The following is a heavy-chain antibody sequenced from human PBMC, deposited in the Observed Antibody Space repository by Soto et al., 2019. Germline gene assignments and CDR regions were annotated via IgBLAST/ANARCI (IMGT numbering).Heavy chain of an antibody. J-gene: IGHJ6*03. CDR1: GYTFTSYD. CDR3: ARGVTVTESLYLGYYYYYYMDV. V-gene: IGHV1-8*01. CDR2: MNPNSGNT. Sequence: ASVKVSCKASGYTFTSYDINWVRQATGQGLEWMGWMNPNSGNTGYAQKFQGRVTMTRNTSISTAYMELSSLRSEDTAVYYCARGVTVTESLYLGYYYYYYMDVWGKGTTVTVSS. D-gene: IGHD4-17*01.